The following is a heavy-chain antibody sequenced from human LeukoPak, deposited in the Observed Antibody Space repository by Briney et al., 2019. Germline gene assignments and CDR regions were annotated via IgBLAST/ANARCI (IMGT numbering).Heavy chain of an antibody. V-gene: IGHV3-7*05. J-gene: IGHJ3*01. Sequence: PGGSLRLSCAASGFSFSSSWMKWIRQAPGKGLEWVASINQDASEKHLVDSVKGRFTISRDNAKNSLFLQMNSLRVEDTAVYYCTTYSAFDVWGQGTMVTVSS. D-gene: IGHD4-17*01. CDR1: GFSFSSSW. CDR3: TTYSAFDV. CDR2: INQDASEK.